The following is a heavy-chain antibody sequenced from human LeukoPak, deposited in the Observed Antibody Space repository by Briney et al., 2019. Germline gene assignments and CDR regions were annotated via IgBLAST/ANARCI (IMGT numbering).Heavy chain of an antibody. D-gene: IGHD1-14*01. V-gene: IGHV3-30-3*01. CDR3: ARSPEYYFDY. Sequence: GRSLRLSCAASGFTFSSYAMHWVRQAPGKGLEWVAVISYDGSNKYYADSVKGRFTISRDNSKNTLYLQMNSLRAEDTAVYYCARSPEYYFDYWGQGTLVTVSS. J-gene: IGHJ4*02. CDR1: GFTFSSYA. CDR2: ISYDGSNK.